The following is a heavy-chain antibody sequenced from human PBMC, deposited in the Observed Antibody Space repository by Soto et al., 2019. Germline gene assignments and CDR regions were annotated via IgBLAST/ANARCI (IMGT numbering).Heavy chain of an antibody. J-gene: IGHJ6*02. V-gene: IGHV3-30-3*01. D-gene: IGHD4-17*01. CDR1: GFTFSSYE. CDR2: ISYDGSSK. Sequence: QVQLVESGGGAVQPGRSLRLSCAASGFTFSSYEMHWVRQAPGKGLEWVAVISYDGSSKYYADSVKGRFTISRDNSKNTLYVQMNSLRAEDTAVYYCAREAGGDYYGMDVWGQGATVTVSS. CDR3: AREAGGDYYGMDV.